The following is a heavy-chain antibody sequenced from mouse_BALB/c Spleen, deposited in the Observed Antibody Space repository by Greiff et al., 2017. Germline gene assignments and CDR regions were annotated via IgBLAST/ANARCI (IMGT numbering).Heavy chain of an antibody. CDR1: GFNIKDYY. Sequence: VQLKESGAELVRSGASVKLSCTASGFNIKDYYMHWVKQRPEQGLEWIGWIDPENGDTEYAPKFQGKATMTADTSSNTAYLQLSSLTSEDTAVYYCNPDWGAWFAYWGQGTLVTVSA. CDR3: NPDWGAWFAY. V-gene: IGHV14-4*02. D-gene: IGHD4-1*01. CDR2: IDPENGDT. J-gene: IGHJ3*01.